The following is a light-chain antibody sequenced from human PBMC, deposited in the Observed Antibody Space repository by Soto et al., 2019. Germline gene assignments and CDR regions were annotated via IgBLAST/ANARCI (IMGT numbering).Light chain of an antibody. CDR2: AAS. V-gene: IGKV3D-15*01. Sequence: EIVLTQSPATLSVSPGEGAILSCRASQSVSSNLAWYQQKPGQAPRVLIRAASTRATDIPARFSGSGSGTDFTLTISSLQSEDFAVYYCQQYYDWPLTFGGGTKVEIK. CDR3: QQYYDWPLT. CDR1: QSVSSN. J-gene: IGKJ4*01.